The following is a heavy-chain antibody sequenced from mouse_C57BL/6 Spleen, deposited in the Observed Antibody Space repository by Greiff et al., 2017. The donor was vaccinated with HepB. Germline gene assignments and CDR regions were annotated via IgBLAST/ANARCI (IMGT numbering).Heavy chain of an antibody. Sequence: VQLQQPGAELVRPGTSVKLSCKASGYTFTSYWMHWVKQRPGQGLEWIGVIDPSDSYTNYNQKFKGKATLTVDTSSSTAYMQLSSLTSEDSAVYDCARGEITTVVAGSYWGQGTTLTVSS. D-gene: IGHD1-1*01. CDR1: GYTFTSYW. CDR2: IDPSDSYT. CDR3: ARGEITTVVAGSY. J-gene: IGHJ2*01. V-gene: IGHV1-59*01.